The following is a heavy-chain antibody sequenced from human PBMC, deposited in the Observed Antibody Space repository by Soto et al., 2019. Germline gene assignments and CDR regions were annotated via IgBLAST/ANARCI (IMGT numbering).Heavy chain of an antibody. CDR1: GGSINSGDYY. J-gene: IGHJ3*02. CDR3: AREVVVVVAATNHDTFDI. CDR2: IYYSGST. V-gene: IGHV4-31*03. D-gene: IGHD2-15*01. Sequence: TLSLTYSVSGGSINSGDYYWSWIRQRPGKGLEWIGYIYYSGSTSYNPSLKSRLTISVDTSENQFSLKLNSVTAADTAVYYCAREVVVVVAATNHDTFDIWGQGTMVTVSS.